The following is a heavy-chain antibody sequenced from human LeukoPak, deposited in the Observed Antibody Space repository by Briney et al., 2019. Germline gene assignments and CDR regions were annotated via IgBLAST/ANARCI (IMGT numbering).Heavy chain of an antibody. Sequence: GASLRLSCAASGFTFSNYAMSWVRQAPGKGLEWVSAITGGGSGIYYADSMKSRFTISRDNSKNTLYLQINSLRAEDTAVYYCAKWGDCDVLTGYYVSDYWGQGTLVTVSS. CDR1: GFTFSNYA. J-gene: IGHJ4*02. CDR3: AKWGDCDVLTGYYVSDY. CDR2: ITGGGSGI. V-gene: IGHV3-23*01. D-gene: IGHD3-9*01.